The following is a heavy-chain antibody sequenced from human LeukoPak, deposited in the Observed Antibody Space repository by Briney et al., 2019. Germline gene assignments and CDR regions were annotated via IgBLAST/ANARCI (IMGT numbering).Heavy chain of an antibody. Sequence: PSETLSVTCTVSGGSISSSSYYWGWIRQPPGKGLEWIGSIYYSGSTYYNPSLKSRVTISVDTSKNQFSLKLSSVTAADTAVYYCARQGGYSYGYTNYWGQGTLVTVSS. D-gene: IGHD5-18*01. J-gene: IGHJ4*02. V-gene: IGHV4-39*01. CDR2: IYYSGST. CDR3: ARQGGYSYGYTNY. CDR1: GGSISSSSYY.